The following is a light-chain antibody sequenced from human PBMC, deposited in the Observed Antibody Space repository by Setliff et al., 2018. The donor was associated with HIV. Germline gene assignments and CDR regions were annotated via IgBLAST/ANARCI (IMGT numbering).Light chain of an antibody. Sequence: QSVLTQPASVSGSPGQSITISCTGTSSDVGNYNLVSWYQQHPGKAPKLMIYEVSKRPSGVSNRFSGSKSGNTASLTISGLQAEDEADYYCCSYAGTNMPYVFGPGTRSPS. CDR3: CSYAGTNMPYV. V-gene: IGLV2-23*02. CDR1: SSDVGNYNL. CDR2: EVS. J-gene: IGLJ1*01.